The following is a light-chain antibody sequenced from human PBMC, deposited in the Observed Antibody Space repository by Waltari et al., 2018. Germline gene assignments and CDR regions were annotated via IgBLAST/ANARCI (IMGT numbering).Light chain of an antibody. CDR3: ATWDDSLGGAI. CDR1: NSNIGSNY. Sequence: QSVLIQPPSVSGTPGQRVTIFCSGANSNIGSNYVYWFAHLPGEAPKLLVFRNDQRPSGVPGRFSGSKSGTSASLAISGLQSEDEADFYCATWDDSLGGAIFGPGTKVTVL. V-gene: IGLV1-47*01. J-gene: IGLJ1*01. CDR2: RND.